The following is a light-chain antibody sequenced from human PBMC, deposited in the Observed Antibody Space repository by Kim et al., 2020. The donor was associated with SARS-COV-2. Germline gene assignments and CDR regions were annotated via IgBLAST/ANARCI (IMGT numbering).Light chain of an antibody. CDR2: GKD. Sequence: SSELTQDPTVSVALGQTVRITCRGDSLRSFFASWYQQKPGQAPLLVIYGKDNRPSGIPDRFSGSRSGNTAFLTIAETQAEDEADYYCTSRDSSANLWVFGGGTQLTVL. V-gene: IGLV3-19*01. CDR1: SLRSFF. CDR3: TSRDSSANLWV. J-gene: IGLJ3*02.